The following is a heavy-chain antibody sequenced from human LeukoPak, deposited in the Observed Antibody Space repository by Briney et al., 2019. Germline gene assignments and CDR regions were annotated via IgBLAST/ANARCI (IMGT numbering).Heavy chain of an antibody. Sequence: GGSLRLSCAASGFTVSSNYMSWVRQAPGKGLEWVSGIYSGGSTYYADSAKGRFTISRDNSKNTLYLQMNSLRAEDTAVYYCAYSSSWRKFDYWGQGTLVTVSS. CDR2: IYSGGST. J-gene: IGHJ4*02. CDR1: GFTVSSNY. V-gene: IGHV3-66*01. CDR3: AYSSSWRKFDY. D-gene: IGHD6-13*01.